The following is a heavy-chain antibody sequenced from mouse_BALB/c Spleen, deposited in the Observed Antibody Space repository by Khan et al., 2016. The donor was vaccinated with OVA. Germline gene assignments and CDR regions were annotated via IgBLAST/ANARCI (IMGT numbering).Heavy chain of an antibody. CDR2: INPKNGVT. D-gene: IGHD3-3*01. CDR3: ARDAGRY. V-gene: IGHV1-26*01. J-gene: IGHJ4*01. CDR1: GYTFTEYT. Sequence: EVQLQQSGPELVKPGASVKISCKTSGYTFTEYTLHWVKQSHGKSLEWIGVINPKNGVTSYNQKFKGKATLTVDKSSNTAYMEFRSLTSEDSAGYYCARDAGRYWGQGTSVTVSS.